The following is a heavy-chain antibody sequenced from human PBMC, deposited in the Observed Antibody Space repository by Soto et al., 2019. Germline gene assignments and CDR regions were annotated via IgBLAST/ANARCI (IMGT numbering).Heavy chain of an antibody. CDR1: GFSLSNARMG. D-gene: IGHD3-22*01. CDR2: IFSNDEK. J-gene: IGHJ4*02. Sequence: GPTLVNPTETLTLTCTVSGFSLSNARMGVSWIRQPPGKALEWLAHIFSNDEKSYSTSLKTRLTISKDTSKNQVILTMTNMDPVDTATYYCARHYYDSRGYYLFDYWGQGTLVTVSS. CDR3: ARHYYDSRGYYLFDY. V-gene: IGHV2-26*01.